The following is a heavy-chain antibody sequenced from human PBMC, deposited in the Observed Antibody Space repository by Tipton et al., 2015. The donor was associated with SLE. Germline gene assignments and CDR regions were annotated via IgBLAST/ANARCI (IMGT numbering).Heavy chain of an antibody. CDR2: ISGSGGST. J-gene: IGHJ4*02. CDR1: GFTFSDYY. CDR3: APGTGATVY. D-gene: IGHD1-26*01. Sequence: GSLRLSCAASGFTFSDYYMSWIRQAPGKGLEWVSAISGSGGSTYYADSVKGRFTISRDNSKNTLYLQMNSLRAEDTAVYYCAPGTGATVYWGQGTLVTVSS. V-gene: IGHV3-23*01.